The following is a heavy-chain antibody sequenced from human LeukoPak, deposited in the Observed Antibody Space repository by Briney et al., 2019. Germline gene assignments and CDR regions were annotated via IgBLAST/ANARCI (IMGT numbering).Heavy chain of an antibody. CDR1: GFSFSDYN. J-gene: IGHJ5*02. V-gene: IGHV3-11*01. Sequence: GGSLRLSCAASGFSFSDYNMTWIRQAPGKGLEWVSYISSSGSSIYYADSVKGRITISRDNAKNSLYLQMNSLRAEDTAVYYCARGKNWFDPWGQGTLVTVSS. CDR2: ISSSGSSI. CDR3: ARGKNWFDP.